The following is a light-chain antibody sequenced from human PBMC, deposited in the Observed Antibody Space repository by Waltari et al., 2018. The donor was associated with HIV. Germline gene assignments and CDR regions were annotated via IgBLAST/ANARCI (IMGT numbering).Light chain of an antibody. CDR2: AAS. CDR1: QGISSY. J-gene: IGKJ4*02. CDR3: EQYYSYAVT. V-gene: IGKV1-8*01. Sequence: AIRMTQSPSSFSASTGDRVTITCRASQGISSYLAWYQQKPGKAPKRLVYAASTLQSGVPSRFSGSGSGTDVTRTSRCRQSEDFATYDCEQYYSYAVTVGGGSKVEI.